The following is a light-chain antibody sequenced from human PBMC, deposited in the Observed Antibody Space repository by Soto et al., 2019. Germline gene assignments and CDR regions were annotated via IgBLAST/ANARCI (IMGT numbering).Light chain of an antibody. Sequence: QSALTQPASVSGSPGQSITISCTGTRSDVGSYNLVYLYQQHPGKSPKLMIYEVSKRPSGVSNRFSGSKSGNTASLTISGLQAEDEADYYCCSYAGSSTPWVFGGGTQLTVL. CDR2: EVS. J-gene: IGLJ3*02. V-gene: IGLV2-23*02. CDR1: RSDVGSYNL. CDR3: CSYAGSSTPWV.